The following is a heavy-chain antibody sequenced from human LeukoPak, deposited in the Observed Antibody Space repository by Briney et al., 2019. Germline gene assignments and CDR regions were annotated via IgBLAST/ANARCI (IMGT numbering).Heavy chain of an antibody. CDR2: IYYSGAT. D-gene: IGHD3-10*01. V-gene: IGHV4-59*08. CDR1: GGSISNYY. J-gene: IGHJ4*02. CDR3: ARFGITVVRGGKYYFDY. Sequence: SETLSLTCTVSGGSISNYYWSWIRQPPGKGLEWIGNIYYSGATKYNPSLKSRITISVDTFKKQFSLMLSSVTAADTAVYYCARFGITVVRGGKYYFDYWGQGTLVTVSS.